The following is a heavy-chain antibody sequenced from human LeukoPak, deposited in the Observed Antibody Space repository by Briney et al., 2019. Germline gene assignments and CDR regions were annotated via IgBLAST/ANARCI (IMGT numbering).Heavy chain of an antibody. Sequence: GGSLRLSCAASGFTFSSYNMNWVRQAPGKGLEWVSAISATGGTTYYADSVKGRFTISRDNSKNTLYLQMNSLRAEDTAIYYCAKNGDRGAYCSGGSCYPYYYYYIDVWGKGTTVTISS. D-gene: IGHD2-15*01. CDR1: GFTFSSYN. V-gene: IGHV3-23*01. CDR2: ISATGGTT. CDR3: AKNGDRGAYCSGGSCYPYYYYYIDV. J-gene: IGHJ6*03.